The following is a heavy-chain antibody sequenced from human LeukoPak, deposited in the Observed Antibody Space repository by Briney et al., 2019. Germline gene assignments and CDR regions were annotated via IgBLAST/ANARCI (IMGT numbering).Heavy chain of an antibody. CDR2: INPNSGGT. Sequence: ASVTVSCKASGYTFTGYYMHWVRQAPGQGLEWMGWINPNSGGTNYAQKFQGRVTMARDTSISTAYMELSRLRSDDTAVYYCARTLVDYDFWSGLYYYYYMDVWGKGTTVTVSS. CDR3: ARTLVDYDFWSGLYYYYYMDV. V-gene: IGHV1-2*02. CDR1: GYTFTGYY. D-gene: IGHD3-3*01. J-gene: IGHJ6*03.